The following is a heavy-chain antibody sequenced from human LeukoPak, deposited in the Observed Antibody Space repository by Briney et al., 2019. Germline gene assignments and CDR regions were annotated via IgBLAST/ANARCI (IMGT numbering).Heavy chain of an antibody. J-gene: IGHJ4*02. Sequence: ASVKVSCKASGYTFTGYYIHWVRQAPGQGLEWMGWINPNSGGTNYAQKFQGRVTMTRDRSINTAYMDLRSLTYDDTAVYYCARDKPAEAALDFWGQGTLITVSS. CDR1: GYTFTGYY. CDR3: ARDKPAEAALDF. CDR2: INPNSGGT. V-gene: IGHV1-2*02.